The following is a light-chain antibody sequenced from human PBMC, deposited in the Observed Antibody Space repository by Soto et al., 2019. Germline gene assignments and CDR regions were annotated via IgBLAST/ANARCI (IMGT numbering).Light chain of an antibody. J-gene: IGKJ2*01. CDR3: QQCGSSPRYT. Sequence: EIVLTHSPGTLSLSPGERATLSCRASQSVSSNYLAWYQQRPGQAPRLLIYGASSRATGIPDRFSGSGSGTDFTLTISRLEPEDFAVYYCQQCGSSPRYTFGQGTKLEIK. V-gene: IGKV3-20*01. CDR2: GAS. CDR1: QSVSSNY.